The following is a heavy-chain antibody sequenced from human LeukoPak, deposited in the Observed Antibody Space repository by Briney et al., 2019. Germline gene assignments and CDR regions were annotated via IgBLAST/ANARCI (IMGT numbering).Heavy chain of an antibody. Sequence: ASVKVSCKASGYTFTGYYMHWVRQAPGQGLEWMGLINPNSGGTNYAQKFQGRVTMTRDTSISTAYMELSRLRSDDTAVYYCARSIAVAGTTYYYYYGMDVWGQGTTVTVSS. CDR2: INPNSGGT. V-gene: IGHV1-2*02. J-gene: IGHJ6*02. CDR3: ARSIAVAGTTYYYYYGMDV. CDR1: GYTFTGYY. D-gene: IGHD6-19*01.